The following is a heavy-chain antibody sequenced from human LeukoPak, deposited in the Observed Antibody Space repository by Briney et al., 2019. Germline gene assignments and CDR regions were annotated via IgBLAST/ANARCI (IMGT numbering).Heavy chain of an antibody. J-gene: IGHJ4*02. D-gene: IGHD6-19*01. CDR3: ARGVVAAPDTVDY. CDR1: GGSFTTYY. Sequence: SETLSLTCTVSGGSFTTYYWSWIRQPAGRGLEWIGHIDSSGTTNYNPSLKSRVTMSTDPSKNQFSLKLSSLTAADTAVYYCARGVVAAPDTVDYWGQGTLVTVSS. V-gene: IGHV4-4*07. CDR2: IDSSGTT.